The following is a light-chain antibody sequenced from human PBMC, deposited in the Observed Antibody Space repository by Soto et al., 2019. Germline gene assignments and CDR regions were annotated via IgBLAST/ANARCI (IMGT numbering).Light chain of an antibody. V-gene: IGLV2-14*03. J-gene: IGLJ2*01. Sequence: QSALTQPASVSGSPGQSITISCTGTGSDVGGYNYVSWYQHHPGKAPKLMIHDVSNRPSGVSSRFSGSKSGNTASLTISGLQAEDEADYYCSSYTSSSAVVFGGGTQLTV. CDR2: DVS. CDR1: GSDVGGYNY. CDR3: SSYTSSSAVV.